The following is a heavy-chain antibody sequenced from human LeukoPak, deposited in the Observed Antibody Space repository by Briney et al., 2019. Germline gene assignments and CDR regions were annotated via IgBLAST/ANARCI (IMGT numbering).Heavy chain of an antibody. CDR2: IYSGGST. D-gene: IGHD6-13*01. V-gene: IGHV3-66*01. J-gene: IGHJ4*02. Sequence: GSLRLSCAASGFTVSSNYMSWVRQAPGKGLEWVPVIYSGGSTYYADSVKGRFTISRDNSKNTLYLQMNSLRAEDTAVYYCAKRDSSSWYSLYFDYWGQGTLVTVSS. CDR3: AKRDSSSWYSLYFDY. CDR1: GFTVSSNY.